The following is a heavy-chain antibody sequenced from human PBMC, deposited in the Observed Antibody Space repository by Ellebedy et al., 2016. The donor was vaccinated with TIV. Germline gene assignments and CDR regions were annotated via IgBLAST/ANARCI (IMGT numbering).Heavy chain of an antibody. CDR3: VRQSNDDWFFDV. CDR2: IYPADSDT. Sequence: KVSCKGSGYSFTSYWIGWVRQKPGEGLEWMGLIYPADSDTRYSPSFQGQDIITADKSINTAYLQWSSLKASDTAIYYCVRQSNDDWFFDVWGRGTLVTVSS. CDR1: GYSFTSYW. J-gene: IGHJ2*01. V-gene: IGHV5-51*01.